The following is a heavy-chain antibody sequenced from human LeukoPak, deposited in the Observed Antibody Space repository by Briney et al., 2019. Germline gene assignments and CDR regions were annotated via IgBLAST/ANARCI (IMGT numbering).Heavy chain of an antibody. J-gene: IGHJ4*02. CDR1: GFTFSSYG. CDR3: ARKFKKITILYYFAY. D-gene: IGHD3-9*01. CDR2: IWTEGSNK. Sequence: GGSLRLSCAVSGFTFSSYGMHCVSQAPGKGREWVAVIWTEGSNKYYADSVKGRFTISRDNAKNAVYLQMNSLNADETAVYYSARKFKKITILYYFAYWGQGPLVTVSS. V-gene: IGHV3-33*01.